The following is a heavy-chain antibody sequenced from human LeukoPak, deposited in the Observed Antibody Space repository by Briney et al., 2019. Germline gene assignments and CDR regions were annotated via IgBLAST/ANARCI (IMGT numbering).Heavy chain of an antibody. CDR1: GGSFTGYY. Sequence: SETLSLTCAVYGGSFTGYYWSWIRQPPGKGLEWIGEINHSGSTKYTPSLKSRVTISVDMSRNQFSLKQTSVTAADTAVYYCARGLDYYGSGSYVDYWGQGTLVTVSS. V-gene: IGHV4-34*01. D-gene: IGHD3-10*01. CDR2: INHSGST. CDR3: ARGLDYYGSGSYVDY. J-gene: IGHJ4*02.